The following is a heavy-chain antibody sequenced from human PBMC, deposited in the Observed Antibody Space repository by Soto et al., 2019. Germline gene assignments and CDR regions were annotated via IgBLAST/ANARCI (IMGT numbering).Heavy chain of an antibody. V-gene: IGHV1-69*06. D-gene: IGHD3-16*02. CDR3: ARDQALEMSTFSYYYGMDV. CDR1: GGTFSSYA. Sequence: QVQLVQSGAEVKKPGSSVKVSCKASGGTFSSYAISWVRQAPGQGLEWMGGILPIFGTANYAQKFQGRVTITADKSTSTAYMELSSLRSEDTAVYYCARDQALEMSTFSYYYGMDVWGQGTTVTVSS. CDR2: ILPIFGTA. J-gene: IGHJ6*02.